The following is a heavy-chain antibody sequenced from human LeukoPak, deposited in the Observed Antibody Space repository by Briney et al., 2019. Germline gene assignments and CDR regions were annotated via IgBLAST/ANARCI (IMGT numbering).Heavy chain of an antibody. V-gene: IGHV1-2*06. J-gene: IGHJ4*02. D-gene: IGHD3-22*01. Sequence: GASVKVSCKASGYTFTDYYMHWVRQAPGQGLEWMGRINPKSGATNYAQDFQGRVTMTRDTSISTGYVELSRLRSDDTAVYFCSRSYDGSGFDYWGQGILVTVSS. CDR1: GYTFTDYY. CDR3: SRSYDGSGFDY. CDR2: INPKSGAT.